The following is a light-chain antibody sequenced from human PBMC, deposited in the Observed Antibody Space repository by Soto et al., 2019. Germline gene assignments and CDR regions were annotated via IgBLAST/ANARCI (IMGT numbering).Light chain of an antibody. V-gene: IGKV3-15*01. J-gene: IGKJ5*01. CDR2: GAS. Sequence: EILMTQSPDTLSVSPGERATLSCRASQSVTSNLAWYQQKPGQAPRLLIYGASTWTSAIPARFSGSGSGTDFTLTISSLQSEDFAVYFCQQYNSSPITFGQGTRLEI. CDR3: QQYNSSPIT. CDR1: QSVTSN.